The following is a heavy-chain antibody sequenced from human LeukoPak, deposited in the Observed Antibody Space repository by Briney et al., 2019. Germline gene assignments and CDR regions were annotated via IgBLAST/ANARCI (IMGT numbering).Heavy chain of an antibody. Sequence: PSETLSLTCTVSGGSISSYYWSWIRQPPGKGLEWIGYIYYSGSTNYNPSLKSRVTISVDTSKNQFSLKLSSVTAADTAVYYCVREVVIDNWFDPWGQGTLDTVSS. CDR3: VREVVIDNWFDP. J-gene: IGHJ5*02. V-gene: IGHV4-59*01. CDR1: GGSISSYY. CDR2: IYYSGST. D-gene: IGHD3-22*01.